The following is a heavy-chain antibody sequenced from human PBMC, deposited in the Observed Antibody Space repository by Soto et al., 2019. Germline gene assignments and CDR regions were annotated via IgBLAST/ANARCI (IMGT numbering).Heavy chain of an antibody. CDR1: GGSLGSYY. CDR3: ARGAMFWFDP. CDR2: IYDSGTT. J-gene: IGHJ5*02. Sequence: QVQLQESGPGLVKPSETLSLTCSVAGGSLGSYYWGWIRQSPGKGLEWIAYIYDSGTTIYNPSLKSRATISVDTSKNQFSLNLTSVTAADTAVYYCARGAMFWFDPLGQGTLVSVSS. D-gene: IGHD3-10*02. V-gene: IGHV4-59*01.